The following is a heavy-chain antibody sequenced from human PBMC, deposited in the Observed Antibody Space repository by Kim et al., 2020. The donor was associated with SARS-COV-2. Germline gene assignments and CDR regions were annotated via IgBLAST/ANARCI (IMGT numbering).Heavy chain of an antibody. CDR3: ARDYWGYYGSGSYRGYYYYGMDV. Sequence: SETLSLTCTVSGGSISSGGYYWSWIRQHPGKGLEWIGYIYYSGSTYYNPSLKSRVTISVDTSKNQFSLKLSSVTAADTAVYYCARDYWGYYGSGSYRGYYYYGMDVWGQGTTVTVSS. J-gene: IGHJ6*02. CDR2: IYYSGST. D-gene: IGHD3-10*01. V-gene: IGHV4-31*03. CDR1: GGSISSGGYY.